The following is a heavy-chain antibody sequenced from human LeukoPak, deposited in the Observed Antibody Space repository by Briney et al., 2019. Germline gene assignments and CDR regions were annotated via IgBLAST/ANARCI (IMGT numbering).Heavy chain of an antibody. CDR3: AQTTRTGRVDP. D-gene: IGHD2-8*02. CDR1: GGSFSGYY. J-gene: IGHJ5*02. Sequence: SETLSLTCAVYGGSFSGYYWSWTRQPPGKGLEWIGEINHSGSTNYNPSLKSRVTISVDTSKNQFSLKLSSVTAADTAVYYCAQTTRTGRVDPWGQGTLVTVSS. V-gene: IGHV4-34*01. CDR2: INHSGST.